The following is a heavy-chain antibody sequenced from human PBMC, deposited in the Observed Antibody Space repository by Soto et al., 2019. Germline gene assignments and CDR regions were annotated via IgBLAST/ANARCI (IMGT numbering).Heavy chain of an antibody. CDR3: ARGVKYGAYSRWFDP. V-gene: IGHV1-8*01. CDR1: GYTFTSYD. Sequence: QVQLVQSGAEVKKPGASVKVSCKASGYTFTSYDINWVRQATGQGLEYLGWMNPNSGNTGYVQKFQGRVTMTRDTSISIVYMELSSLRSEDTAVYFCARGVKYGAYSRWFDPWGQGTLVTVSS. CDR2: MNPNSGNT. J-gene: IGHJ5*02. D-gene: IGHD4-17*01.